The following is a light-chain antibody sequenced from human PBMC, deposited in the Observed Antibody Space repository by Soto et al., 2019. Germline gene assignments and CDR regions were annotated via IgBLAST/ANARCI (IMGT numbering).Light chain of an antibody. CDR3: LQGYNSFWT. J-gene: IGKJ1*01. V-gene: IGKV1-39*01. CDR2: SAS. Sequence: DIQMTQSPSSLSASVGDSVTVTCRASQPLGPSLHWYQQKARKAPRVLISSASRLQSGVSSRFSGSGSGTHFTLTISSLRPEDAASYYCLQGYNSFWTFGQGTKVEIK. CDR1: QPLGPS.